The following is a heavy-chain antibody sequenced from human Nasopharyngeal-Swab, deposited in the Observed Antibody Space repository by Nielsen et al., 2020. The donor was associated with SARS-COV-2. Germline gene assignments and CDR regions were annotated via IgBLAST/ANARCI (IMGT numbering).Heavy chain of an antibody. CDR3: ARGGRHGCSSANRPCAIDV. CDR2: TRHSGSG. D-gene: IGHD2-2*01. Sequence: WIRQPPGKGLEWIGETRHSGSGNYKPSLNSRVSMSVDASKNQFSLKSDSVTAADTAVYYCARGGRHGCSSANRPCAIDVWGQGATVTVSS. V-gene: IGHV4-34*01. J-gene: IGHJ6*02.